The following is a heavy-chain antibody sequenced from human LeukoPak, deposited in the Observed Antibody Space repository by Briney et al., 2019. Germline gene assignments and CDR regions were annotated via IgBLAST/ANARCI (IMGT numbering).Heavy chain of an antibody. CDR2: INWNGGRT. D-gene: IGHD2-2*02. CDR3: ARVGFCGSSSCYSGYFDY. V-gene: IGHV3-20*04. Sequence: GGSLRLSCAPSGFTFDDHGMSWVRHAPGKGLEWVSGINWNGGRTGYADSVKGRFTISGDNAKNSLYLQMNSLGAEDTAFYYCARVGFCGSSSCYSGYFDYWGQGTLVTVSS. J-gene: IGHJ4*02. CDR1: GFTFDDHG.